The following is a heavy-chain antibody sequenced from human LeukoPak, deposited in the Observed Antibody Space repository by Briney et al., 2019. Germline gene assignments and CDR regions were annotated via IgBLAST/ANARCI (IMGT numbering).Heavy chain of an antibody. Sequence: PGGSLRLPCAASGFTFSSCAMHWVRQAPGKGLEWVAVISYDGSNKYYADSVKGRFTISRGNSKNTLYLQMNSLRAEDTAVYYCARGSGVDTAMVTVSYFDYWGQGTLVTVSS. J-gene: IGHJ4*02. CDR2: ISYDGSNK. CDR1: GFTFSSCA. V-gene: IGHV3-30*04. D-gene: IGHD5-18*01. CDR3: ARGSGVDTAMVTVSYFDY.